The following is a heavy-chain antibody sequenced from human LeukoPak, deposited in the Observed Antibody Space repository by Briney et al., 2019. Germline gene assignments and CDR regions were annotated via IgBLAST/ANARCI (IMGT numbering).Heavy chain of an antibody. D-gene: IGHD3-22*01. CDR2: IYSGGST. V-gene: IGHV3-53*04. CDR3: ARENYYDSSGYYEAAFDI. CDR1: GFTVSSNY. Sequence: GGSLRLSCAASGFTVSSNYMSWVRQAPGKGLERGSVIYSGGSTYYADSVKGRFTISRHNSKNTLYLQMNSLRAEDTAVYYCARENYYDSSGYYEAAFDIWGQGTMVTVSS. J-gene: IGHJ3*02.